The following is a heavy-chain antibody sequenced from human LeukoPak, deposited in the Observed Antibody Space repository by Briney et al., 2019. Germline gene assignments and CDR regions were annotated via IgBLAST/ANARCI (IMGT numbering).Heavy chain of an antibody. CDR2: IYYSGST. CDR1: GGSISSYY. J-gene: IGHJ1*01. V-gene: IGHV4-59*01. Sequence: SETLSLTCTVSGGSISSYYWSWIRQPPGKGLEWIGYIYYSGSTNYNPSLKSRVTISVDTSKNQFSLKLSSVTAADTAVYCCARGPTDEYFQHWGQGTLVTVSS. D-gene: IGHD4-17*01. CDR3: ARGPTDEYFQH.